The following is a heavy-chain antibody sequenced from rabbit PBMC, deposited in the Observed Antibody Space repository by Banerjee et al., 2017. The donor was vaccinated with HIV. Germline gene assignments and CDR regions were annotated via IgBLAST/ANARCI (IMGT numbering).Heavy chain of an antibody. D-gene: IGHD1-1*01. CDR2: IYVGSSGST. CDR3: ARDDTNTGYYPFKL. Sequence: QEQLKETGGGLVQPGGSLTLSCKASGFSLSSSYYMCWVRQAPGKGLEWIACIYVGSSGSTYYASWAKGRFTISKTSSTTVTLQMTSLTAADTATYFCARDDTNTGYYPFKLWGPGTLVTVS. CDR1: GFSLSSSYY. V-gene: IGHV1S45*01. J-gene: IGHJ4*01.